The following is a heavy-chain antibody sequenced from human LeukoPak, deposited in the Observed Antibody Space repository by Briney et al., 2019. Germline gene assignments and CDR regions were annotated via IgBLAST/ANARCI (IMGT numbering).Heavy chain of an antibody. CDR1: GASFSNYA. J-gene: IGHJ4*02. Sequence: SVKVSCKASGASFSNYAISWVRQAPGQGLEWMGGIIPIFASANYAQKFEGRVTITADESTRTAYMELRSLRSDDTAVYYCARVLATTGVDYWGQGTLVTVSS. D-gene: IGHD5-12*01. CDR3: ARVLATTGVDY. CDR2: IIPIFASA. V-gene: IGHV1-69*13.